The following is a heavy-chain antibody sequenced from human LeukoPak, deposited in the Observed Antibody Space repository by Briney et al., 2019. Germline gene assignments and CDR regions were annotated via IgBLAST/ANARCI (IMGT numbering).Heavy chain of an antibody. CDR3: ARAEDVGAADY. V-gene: IGHV1-8*03. Sequence: GAPVKVSCKASGYTFTSYDINWVRQATGQGLEWMGWMNPNSGNTGYAQKFQGRVTITRNTSISTAYMELSSLRSEDTAVYYCARAEDVGAADYWGQGTLVTVSS. D-gene: IGHD1-26*01. CDR2: MNPNSGNT. J-gene: IGHJ4*02. CDR1: GYTFTSYD.